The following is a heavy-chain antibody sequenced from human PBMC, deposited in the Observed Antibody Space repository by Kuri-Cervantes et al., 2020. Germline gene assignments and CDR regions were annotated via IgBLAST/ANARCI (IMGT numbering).Heavy chain of an antibody. D-gene: IGHD3-10*01. CDR2: IWYDGSNK. Sequence: GESLKISCAASGFIFSSYTMNWVRQAPGKGLEWVAVIWYDGSNKYYADSVKGRFTIFRDNSKNTLYLQMNILRAEDTATYYCARDFGSAPPSYWGQGTLVTVSS. J-gene: IGHJ4*02. CDR1: GFIFSSYT. CDR3: ARDFGSAPPSY. V-gene: IGHV3-33*08.